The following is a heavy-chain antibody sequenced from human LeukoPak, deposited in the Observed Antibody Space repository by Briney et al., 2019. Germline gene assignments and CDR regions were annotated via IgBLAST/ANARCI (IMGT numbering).Heavy chain of an antibody. J-gene: IGHJ4*02. CDR2: MNPNSGNT. V-gene: IGHV1-8*03. CDR1: GYTFTSYD. CDR3: ARGPWGAFDY. D-gene: IGHD7-27*01. Sequence: ASVKVSCKASGYTFTSYDINWVRQATGQGLEWMGWMNPNSGNTGYAQKFQGRVTITRSTSISTAYMELSSLRSEDTAVYHCARGPWGAFDYWGQGTLVTVSS.